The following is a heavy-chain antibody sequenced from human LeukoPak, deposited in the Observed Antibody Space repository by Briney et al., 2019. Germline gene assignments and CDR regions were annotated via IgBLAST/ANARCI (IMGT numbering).Heavy chain of an antibody. CDR3: ARVGDDAFDI. CDR2: IYSAGGT. J-gene: IGHJ3*02. V-gene: IGHV4-4*07. CDR1: GGSIRGYS. Sequence: SETLSLTCTVSGGSIRGYSWSWIRQPAGKGLEYIGRIYSAGGTKYNPSLQSRVNMSVDMSRNQFSLKLSSVTAADTAVYYCARVGDDAFDIWGQGTMVTVSS. D-gene: IGHD3-10*01.